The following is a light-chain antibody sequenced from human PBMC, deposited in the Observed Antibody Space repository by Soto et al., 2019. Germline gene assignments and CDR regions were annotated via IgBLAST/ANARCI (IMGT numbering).Light chain of an antibody. Sequence: QSALTQPPSVSAAPGQQVTISCSGSSSNIGNNFVSWYQQLPGTAPKLLIYDNHKRPSGVPDRFSGSKSGTSATLGITGLQTGDEADYYCGTWDSSLTAVVFGGGTKVTVL. V-gene: IGLV1-51*01. CDR3: GTWDSSLTAVV. J-gene: IGLJ2*01. CDR2: DNH. CDR1: SSNIGNNF.